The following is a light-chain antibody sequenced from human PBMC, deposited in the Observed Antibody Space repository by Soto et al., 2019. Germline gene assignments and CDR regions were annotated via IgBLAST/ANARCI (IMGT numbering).Light chain of an antibody. CDR3: QQFNSNGFT. CDR2: DAS. V-gene: IGKV1-13*02. Sequence: AIQLTQSPSSLSASVGDRVTITCRASQGISSALAWYQQKPGKAPNLLIYDASSLESGVPSRFSGSGSGTDFTLPISSLQPEDFATYYCQQFNSNGFTFGPGTKVDIK. J-gene: IGKJ3*01. CDR1: QGISSA.